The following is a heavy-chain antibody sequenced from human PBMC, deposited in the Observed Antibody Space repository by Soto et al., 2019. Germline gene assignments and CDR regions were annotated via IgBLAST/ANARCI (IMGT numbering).Heavy chain of an antibody. Sequence: EVQLVESGGGLVKPGGSLRLSCAASGFTFSSYSMNWVRQAPGKGLEWVSSISSSSSYIYYADSVKGRFTISRDNAKNSLYLQMNSLRAEDTAVYYCGNWCSSTSCPPEVFDYWGQGTLVTVSS. CDR3: GNWCSSTSCPPEVFDY. J-gene: IGHJ4*02. CDR1: GFTFSSYS. CDR2: ISSSSSYI. V-gene: IGHV3-21*01. D-gene: IGHD2-2*01.